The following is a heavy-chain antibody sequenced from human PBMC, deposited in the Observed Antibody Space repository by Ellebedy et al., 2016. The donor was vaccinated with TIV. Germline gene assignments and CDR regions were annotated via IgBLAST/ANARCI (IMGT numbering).Heavy chain of an antibody. Sequence: GGSLRLSCAASGFTFHSYGMHRVRQAPGKGLEWVTFIRYDGSDKYYADSVKGRFTVSRDNSKNTLTLQMNSLRLEDTAVYYCAKVLFAFGEFESPFDPWGQGTLVIVSS. CDR1: GFTFHSYG. D-gene: IGHD3-10*01. CDR3: AKVLFAFGEFESPFDP. CDR2: IRYDGSDK. V-gene: IGHV3-30*02. J-gene: IGHJ5*02.